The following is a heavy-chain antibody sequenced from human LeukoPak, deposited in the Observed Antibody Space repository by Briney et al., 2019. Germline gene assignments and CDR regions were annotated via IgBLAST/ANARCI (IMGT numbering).Heavy chain of an antibody. CDR1: GGTFSSYA. CDR3: ARYYYDSSGYYPPDY. V-gene: IGHV1-69*13. J-gene: IGHJ4*02. CDR2: IIPIFGTA. Sequence: ASVKVSCKASGGTFSSYAISWVRQAPGQGLEWMGGIIPIFGTANYAQKFQGRVTITADESTSTAYMELSSLRSEDTAVYYCARYYYDSSGYYPPDYWGQGTLVTVSS. D-gene: IGHD3-22*01.